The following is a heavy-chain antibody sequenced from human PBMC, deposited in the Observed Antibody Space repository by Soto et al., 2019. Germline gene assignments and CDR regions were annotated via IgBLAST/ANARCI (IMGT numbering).Heavy chain of an antibody. V-gene: IGHV1-2*02. CDR3: ATRGVAARPWY. D-gene: IGHD6-6*01. Sequence: DSLKGSWRSSGYTFNGYYMHWVRQAPGQGLEWMGWINPNSGGTNYAQKFQGRVTMTRDTSISTAYMELSRLRSDDTAVYYCATRGVAARPWYWGQGTLVTVSS. CDR2: INPNSGGT. J-gene: IGHJ4*02. CDR1: GYTFNGYY.